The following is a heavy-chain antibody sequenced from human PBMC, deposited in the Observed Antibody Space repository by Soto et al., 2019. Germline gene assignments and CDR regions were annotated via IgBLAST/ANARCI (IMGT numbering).Heavy chain of an antibody. J-gene: IGHJ4*02. CDR3: AKDQAASEYCSGGSCYSPEWGFDY. V-gene: IGHV3-23*01. CDR1: GFTFSSYA. CDR2: ISGSGGST. D-gene: IGHD2-15*01. Sequence: GGSLRLSCAASGFTFSSYAMSWVRQAPGKGLEWVSAISGSGGSTYYADSVKGRFTISRDNSKNTLYLQMNSLRAEDTAVYYCAKDQAASEYCSGGSCYSPEWGFDYWGQGTLVTVSS.